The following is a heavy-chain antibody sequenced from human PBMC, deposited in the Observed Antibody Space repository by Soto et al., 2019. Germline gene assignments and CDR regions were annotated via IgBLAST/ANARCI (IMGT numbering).Heavy chain of an antibody. CDR1: GGTFSSYA. CDR2: IIPIFGTA. CDR3: ARDREPIMVRGVIGAFDI. D-gene: IGHD3-10*01. V-gene: IGHV1-69*13. Sequence: GASVKVSCKASGGTFSSYAICWVRQAPGQGLEWMGGIIPIFGTANYAQKFQGRVTITADESTSTAYMELSSLRSEDTAVYYCARDREPIMVRGVIGAFDIWGQGTMVTVSS. J-gene: IGHJ3*02.